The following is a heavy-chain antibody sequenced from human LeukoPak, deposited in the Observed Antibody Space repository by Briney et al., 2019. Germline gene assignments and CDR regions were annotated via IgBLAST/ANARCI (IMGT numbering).Heavy chain of an antibody. J-gene: IGHJ4*02. CDR3: AKLCSSATRYEVY. V-gene: IGHV3-23*01. CDR1: GLTFSNYA. CDR2: ISGSGGSA. D-gene: IGHD2-2*01. Sequence: PGGSLRLSCAASGLTFSNYAMSWVRQAPGKGLEWVSAISGSGGSAYYADSVKGRFTISRDNSKNTLSLHMNTLRAEDTAVYYCAKLCSSATRYEVYWGQGTLVTVSS.